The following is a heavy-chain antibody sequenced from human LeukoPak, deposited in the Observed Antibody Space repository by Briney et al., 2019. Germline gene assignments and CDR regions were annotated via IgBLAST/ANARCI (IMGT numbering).Heavy chain of an antibody. CDR1: GGSISSGSYY. CDR3: FRSGQAGGYMGV. CDR2: IKHSGST. Sequence: SQTLSLTCTVSGGSISSGSYYWSWIRQPPGKGLEWIGEIKHSGSTNYNPSLKSRVTISVDTSKNQFSLKLRSLTAADTAVYSDFRSGQAGGYMGVWGKGTTVTVSS. D-gene: IGHD3-3*01. V-gene: IGHV4-30-2*01. J-gene: IGHJ6*03.